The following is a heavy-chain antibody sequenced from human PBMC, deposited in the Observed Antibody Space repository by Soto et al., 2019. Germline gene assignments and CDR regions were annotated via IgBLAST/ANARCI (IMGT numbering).Heavy chain of an antibody. Sequence: EVQLVESGGGLVQPGRSLRLSCAASGFTFDDYAMHWVRQAPGKGLEWVSGISWNSGSIGYADSVKGRFTISRDNAKNSLYLQMNSLRAEDTALYYCAKAEYCSGGSCQLDYWGQGTLVTVSS. CDR1: GFTFDDYA. V-gene: IGHV3-9*01. CDR3: AKAEYCSGGSCQLDY. CDR2: ISWNSGSI. D-gene: IGHD2-15*01. J-gene: IGHJ4*02.